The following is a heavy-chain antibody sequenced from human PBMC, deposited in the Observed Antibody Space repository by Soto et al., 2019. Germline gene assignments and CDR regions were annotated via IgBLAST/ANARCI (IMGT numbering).Heavy chain of an antibody. CDR1: GGSISSYY. CDR2: IYYSGST. D-gene: IGHD5-18*01. CDR3: ARAPGYRYASFDY. Sequence: KAXETLSRSCPVSGGSISSYYWSWIRQPPGKGLEWIGYIYYSGSTNYNPSLKSRVTILVDTSKNQFSLKLSSVTAADTAVYYCARAPGYRYASFDYWGQGTLVTVSS. V-gene: IGHV4-59*01. J-gene: IGHJ4*02.